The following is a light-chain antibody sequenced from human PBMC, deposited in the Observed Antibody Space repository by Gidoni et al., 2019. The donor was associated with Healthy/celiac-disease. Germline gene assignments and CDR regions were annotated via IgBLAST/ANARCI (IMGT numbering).Light chain of an antibody. Sequence: SYDRTKQPSVSVSPGQTASITSSGDKLGDKYACWYQQKPGQSPVLVIYQDSKRPSGIPERFSGSNSGNTATLTISGTQAMDEADYYCQAWDSSSYVFGTGTKVTVL. CDR3: QAWDSSSYV. J-gene: IGLJ1*01. CDR1: KLGDKY. CDR2: QDS. V-gene: IGLV3-1*01.